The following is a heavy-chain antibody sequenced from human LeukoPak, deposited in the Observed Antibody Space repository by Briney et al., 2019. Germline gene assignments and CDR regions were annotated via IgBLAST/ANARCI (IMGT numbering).Heavy chain of an antibody. CDR3: AKDPLLYGSGSSYIFDY. Sequence: PGRSLRLSCAASGFTFSSYGMHWVRQAPGKGLEWVAVISYDGSNKYYADSVSGRFTISRDNSKNTLYLQMNSLRAEDTAVYYCAKDPLLYGSGSSYIFDYWGQGTLVTVSS. J-gene: IGHJ4*02. CDR1: GFTFSSYG. CDR2: ISYDGSNK. D-gene: IGHD3-10*01. V-gene: IGHV3-30*18.